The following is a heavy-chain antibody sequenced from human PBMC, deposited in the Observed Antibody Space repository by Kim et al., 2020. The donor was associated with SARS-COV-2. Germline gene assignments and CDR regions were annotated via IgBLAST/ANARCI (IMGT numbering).Heavy chain of an antibody. CDR1: GFTFSIYA. CDR2: ISDTGST. Sequence: GGSLRLSCAASGFTFSIYAMSWVRQAPGKGLEWVSAISDTGSTYYADSVKGRFTISRDNSKNTLYLQMNSLRADDTAVYYCAKRARITMLRGVRGDYYYGMDVWGQGTTVTVSS. D-gene: IGHD3-10*01. CDR3: AKRARITMLRGVRGDYYYGMDV. J-gene: IGHJ6*02. V-gene: IGHV3-23*01.